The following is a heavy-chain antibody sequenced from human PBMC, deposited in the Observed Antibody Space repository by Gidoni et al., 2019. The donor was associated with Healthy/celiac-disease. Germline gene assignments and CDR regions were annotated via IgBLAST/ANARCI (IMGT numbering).Heavy chain of an antibody. V-gene: IGHV5-51*01. CDR2: IYPGDSDT. CDR1: GYSFTSYW. D-gene: IGHD2-2*01. J-gene: IGHJ6*02. CDR3: ARQPVQYQLLSYYYYGMDV. Sequence: EVQLVQSGAEVKKPGESLKISCKGSGYSFTSYWIGWVRQMPGKGLEWMGIIYPGDSDTRYSPSFQGQVTISADKSISTAYLQWSSLKASDTAMYYCARQPVQYQLLSYYYYGMDVWGQGTTVTVSS.